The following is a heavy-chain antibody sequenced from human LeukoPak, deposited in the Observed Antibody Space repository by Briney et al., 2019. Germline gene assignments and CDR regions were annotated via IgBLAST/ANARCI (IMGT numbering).Heavy chain of an antibody. J-gene: IGHJ5*02. CDR1: GYTFTGYY. V-gene: IGHV1-2*02. D-gene: IGHD5-18*01. CDR2: INPNSGGT. CDR3: ARDLVDTAMIANWFDP. Sequence: ASVKVSCKASGYTFTGYYMHWVRQAPGQGLEWVGWINPNSGGTNYAQKFQGRVTMTRDTSISTAYMELSRLRSDDTAVYYCARDLVDTAMIANWFDPWGQGTLVTVSS.